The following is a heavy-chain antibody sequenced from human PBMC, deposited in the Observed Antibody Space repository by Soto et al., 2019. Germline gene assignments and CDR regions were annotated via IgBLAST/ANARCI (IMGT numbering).Heavy chain of an antibody. J-gene: IGHJ5*02. V-gene: IGHV1-69*01. CDR1: GGTFSSYA. Sequence: QVQLVQSGAEVKKPGSSVKVSCKASGGTFSSYAISWVRQAPGQGLEWMGGIIPIFGTANYAQKFQGRVTITADESTSTAYMELSSLRSEDTAVYYCARDRGEYCSSTGCYTYNWFDPWGQGTLVTVSS. CDR3: ARDRGEYCSSTGCYTYNWFDP. D-gene: IGHD2-2*02. CDR2: IIPIFGTA.